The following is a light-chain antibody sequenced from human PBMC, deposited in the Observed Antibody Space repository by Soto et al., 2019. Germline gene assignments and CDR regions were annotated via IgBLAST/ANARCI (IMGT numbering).Light chain of an antibody. Sequence: DIQLTQSPSFQSASVGDRVTITCRTSQGINYYLSWYQQKPGKAPKLLIYAATTLQSGVPSRFSGSGSGTEFTLTISSLQPDDFATYHCQQFKSYPFTFGGGTKVDIK. CDR1: QGINYY. CDR2: AAT. V-gene: IGKV1-9*01. J-gene: IGKJ4*01. CDR3: QQFKSYPFT.